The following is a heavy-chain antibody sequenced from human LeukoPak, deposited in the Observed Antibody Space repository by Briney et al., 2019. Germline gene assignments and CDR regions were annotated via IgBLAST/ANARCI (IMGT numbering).Heavy chain of an antibody. V-gene: IGHV3-33*01. CDR1: GFTFSNYG. CDR3: AREGIAAAGATSATTFDY. D-gene: IGHD6-13*01. CDR2: IWYDGSNK. Sequence: GRSLRLSCATSGFTFSNYGMHWVRQAPGKGLEWVAVIWYDGSNKYYADSVKGRFTISRDNSKNTLYLQMNSPRVEDTAVYFCAREGIAAAGATSATTFDYWGQGTLVTVSS. J-gene: IGHJ4*02.